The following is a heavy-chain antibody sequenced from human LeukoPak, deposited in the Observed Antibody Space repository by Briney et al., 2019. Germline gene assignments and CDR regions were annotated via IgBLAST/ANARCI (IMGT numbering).Heavy chain of an antibody. CDR3: ARATVAYCGGDCYSGDFDY. CDR1: GFTFTSSA. CDR2: IVVGSGNT. V-gene: IGHV1-58*01. J-gene: IGHJ4*02. Sequence: GASVKVSCKASGFTFTSSAVQWVGQARGQRLEWIGWIVVGSGNTNYAQKFQERVTITRDMSTSTAYMELSSLRSEDTAVYYCARATVAYCGGDCYSGDFDYWGQGTLVTVSS. D-gene: IGHD2-21*02.